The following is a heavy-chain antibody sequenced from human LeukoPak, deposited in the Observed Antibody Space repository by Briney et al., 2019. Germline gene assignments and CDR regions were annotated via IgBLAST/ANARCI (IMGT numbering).Heavy chain of an antibody. CDR3: AKDLNSGSPYYFDY. J-gene: IGHJ4*02. D-gene: IGHD1-26*01. Sequence: GGSLRLSCTASRFTFKSYAMSWVRQAPGKGPECVSAISDTGGNTYYTDSVKGRFTISRDNSKNTLYLQINSLRAEDTAVYFCAKDLNSGSPYYFDYWGQGTLVTVSS. CDR2: ISDTGGNT. CDR1: RFTFKSYA. V-gene: IGHV3-23*01.